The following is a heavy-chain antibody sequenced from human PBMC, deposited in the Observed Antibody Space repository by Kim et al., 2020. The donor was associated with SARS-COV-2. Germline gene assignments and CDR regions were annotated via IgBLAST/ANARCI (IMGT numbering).Heavy chain of an antibody. Sequence: ADSVKGRFTISRDNSKHTMYLQMNSLRAEDTAVYYCATFIVVVTAMTFDYWGQGTLVTVSS. J-gene: IGHJ4*02. D-gene: IGHD2-21*02. CDR3: ATFIVVVTAMTFDY. V-gene: IGHV3-30*01.